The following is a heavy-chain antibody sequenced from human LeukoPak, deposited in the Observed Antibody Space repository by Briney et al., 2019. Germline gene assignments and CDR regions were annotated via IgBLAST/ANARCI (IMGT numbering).Heavy chain of an antibody. D-gene: IGHD3-10*01. CDR2: INPNSGGT. J-gene: IGHJ5*02. Sequence: GASVKVSCKASGYTFTGYYMHWVRQAPGQGLEWMGWINPNSGGTNYAQKFQGRVTMTRDTSISTAYMELSRLRSDDTAVYYCARGRSGSRGWFDPWGQETLVTVSS. CDR3: ARGRSGSRGWFDP. CDR1: GYTFTGYY. V-gene: IGHV1-2*02.